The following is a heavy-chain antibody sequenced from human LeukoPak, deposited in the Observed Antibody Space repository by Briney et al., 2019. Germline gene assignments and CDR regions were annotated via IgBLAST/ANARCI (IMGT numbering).Heavy chain of an antibody. CDR1: GFTFSSHG. CDR2: ISGSGDNT. J-gene: IGHJ4*02. D-gene: IGHD3-3*02. Sequence: GGSLRVSCAASGFTFSSHGISSVRQAPGKGLEWVSSISGSGDNTHYADSVKGRFTISRDNSKSTLYLQMQSLRAEDTAVYYCTIFNYWGQGTLVTVSS. V-gene: IGHV3-23*01. CDR3: TIFNY.